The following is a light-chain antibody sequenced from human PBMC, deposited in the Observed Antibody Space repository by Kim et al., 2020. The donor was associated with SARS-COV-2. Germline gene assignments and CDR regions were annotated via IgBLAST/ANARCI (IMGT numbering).Light chain of an antibody. Sequence: VSPGQTASITCSGDKLGDKYACWYQQKPGQSPVLVIYQDSKRRSGIPERFSGSNSGNTATLTISGTQAMDEADYYCQAWDSSTVVFGGGTQLTVL. CDR3: QAWDSSTVV. CDR1: KLGDKY. CDR2: QDS. V-gene: IGLV3-1*01. J-gene: IGLJ2*01.